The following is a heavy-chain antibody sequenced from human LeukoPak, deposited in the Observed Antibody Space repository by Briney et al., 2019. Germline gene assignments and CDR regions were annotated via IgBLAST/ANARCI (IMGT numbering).Heavy chain of an antibody. CDR1: GGSISSGGYY. D-gene: IGHD2-2*01. CDR2: IYYSGST. V-gene: IGHV4-31*03. Sequence: PSQTLSLTCIVSGGSISSGGYYWSWIRQHPGKGLEWIGYIYYSGSTYYNPSLRSRLTISVDTSKNQFSLKLSSVTAADTAVYYCARVKDCSSTTCWLYFDYWGQGTLVTVSS. J-gene: IGHJ4*02. CDR3: ARVKDCSSTTCWLYFDY.